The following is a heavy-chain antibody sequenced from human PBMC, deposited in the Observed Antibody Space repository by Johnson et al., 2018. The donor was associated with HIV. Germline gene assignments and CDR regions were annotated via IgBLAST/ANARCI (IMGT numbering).Heavy chain of an antibody. CDR3: ARGNRGAFDI. Sequence: EVQLMESGGGLIQPGGSLRLSCAASGFTVSTKDMSWVRQAPGKGLEWVSVIYSGGTTYYADSVKGRFTISRDNSKNTLYLQMNSLRVEDTAVYYCARGNRGAFDIWGQGTIVCVSS. J-gene: IGHJ3*02. V-gene: IGHV3-53*01. CDR2: IYSGGTT. CDR1: GFTVSTKD. D-gene: IGHD1-14*01.